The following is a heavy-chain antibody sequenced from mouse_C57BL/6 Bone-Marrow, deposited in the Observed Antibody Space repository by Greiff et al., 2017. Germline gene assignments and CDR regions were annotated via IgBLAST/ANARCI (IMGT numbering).Heavy chain of an antibody. Sequence: VQLVESGAELVRPGASVKLSCKASGYTFTDYYINWVKPRPGQGLEWIARIYPGSGNTYYTETFKGKATLTAEKSSSTAYMQLSRLTSEASADYVYASAKGYWGQGTTLTVSS. CDR2: IYPGSGNT. CDR1: GYTFTDYY. CDR3: ASAKGY. V-gene: IGHV1-76*01. J-gene: IGHJ2*01.